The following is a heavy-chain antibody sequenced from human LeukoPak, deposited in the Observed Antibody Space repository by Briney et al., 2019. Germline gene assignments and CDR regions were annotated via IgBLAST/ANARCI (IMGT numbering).Heavy chain of an antibody. V-gene: IGHV4-39*07. J-gene: IGHJ4*02. D-gene: IGHD1-26*01. CDR2: IYYTDTEST. CDR1: GGSIRRSGYF. CDR3: AREDSGNYYTDY. Sequence: SETLSLTCTVSGGSIRRSGYFWGWIRQPPGKGLEWIGNIYYTDTESTYYNPSLRSRLTIFADTSKNQFSLRLDSVTAADTAVYYCAREDSGNYYTDYWGQGILVTVSS.